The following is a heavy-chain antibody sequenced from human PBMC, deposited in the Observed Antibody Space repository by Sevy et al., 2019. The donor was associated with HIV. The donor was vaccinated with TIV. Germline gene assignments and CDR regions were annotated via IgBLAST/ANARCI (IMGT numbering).Heavy chain of an antibody. CDR1: GYTFTPYG. Sequence: ASVKISCKASGYTFTPYGISWVRQAPGQGLEWMGWINPYNGNTNYVQKFQGRVTMTTDTSTSTAYIELRSLRSDDTAVYYCARNGGAAADTGDYFDYWGQGTLVTVSS. CDR2: INPYNGNT. CDR3: ARNGGAAADTGDYFDY. J-gene: IGHJ4*02. V-gene: IGHV1-18*04. D-gene: IGHD6-13*01.